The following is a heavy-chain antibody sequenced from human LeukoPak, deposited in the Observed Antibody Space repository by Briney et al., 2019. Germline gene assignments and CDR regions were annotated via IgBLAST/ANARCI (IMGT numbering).Heavy chain of an antibody. CDR3: ARSLFPYYDSSGYVFDY. CDR1: GFTFSIYW. D-gene: IGHD3-22*01. J-gene: IGHJ4*02. Sequence: GGSLSLSCAASGFTFSIYWMSWVRQAPGKGLEWVGNIMQDGSEKYYVDSVKGRFTISRDNAKNSLYLQMNSLRAEDTAVYYCARSLFPYYDSSGYVFDYRGQGTLVTVSS. V-gene: IGHV3-7*01. CDR2: IMQDGSEK.